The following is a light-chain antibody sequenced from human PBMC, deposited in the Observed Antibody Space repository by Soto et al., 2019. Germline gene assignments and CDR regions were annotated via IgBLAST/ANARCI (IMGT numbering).Light chain of an antibody. CDR2: GAS. CDR3: QQYGRSPFT. J-gene: IGKJ5*01. CDR1: ESISSSS. Sequence: ENVLTNSPGFLSFSLGERAALSSRVGESISSSSLAWYQQKPGQAPRLLIYGASTRATGVPDRFSGSESGTDFTPSISRLEPDDFVVYYCQQYGRSPFTFGQGTRLEIK. V-gene: IGKV3-20*01.